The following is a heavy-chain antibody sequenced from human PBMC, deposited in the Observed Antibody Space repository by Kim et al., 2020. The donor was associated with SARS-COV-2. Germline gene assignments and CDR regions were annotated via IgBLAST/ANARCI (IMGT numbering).Heavy chain of an antibody. CDR2: ISGSGGDK. J-gene: IGHJ4*02. CDR1: GFTFSNYA. CDR3: AKDPGINGASY. Sequence: GGSLRLSCAASGFTFSNYAMSWVRQAPGKGLEWVSGISGSGGDKYSADSVKGRFTISRDNSKNTLYLQMNSLRADDTALYYCAKDPGINGASYWGQGTPVTVSS. D-gene: IGHD7-27*01. V-gene: IGHV3-23*01.